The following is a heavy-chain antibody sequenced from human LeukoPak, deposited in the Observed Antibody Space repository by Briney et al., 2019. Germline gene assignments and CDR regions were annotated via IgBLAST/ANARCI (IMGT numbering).Heavy chain of an antibody. D-gene: IGHD2-21*02. CDR3: ARLEYMVTANFDY. Sequence: PGGSLRLSCKGSGYSFTSYWIGWVRQMPGKGLEWMGIIYPGDSDTRYSPSFQGQVTISADKSISTAYLQWSSLKASDTAMYYCARLEYMVTANFDYWGQGTLVTVSS. V-gene: IGHV5-51*01. CDR2: IYPGDSDT. CDR1: GYSFTSYW. J-gene: IGHJ4*02.